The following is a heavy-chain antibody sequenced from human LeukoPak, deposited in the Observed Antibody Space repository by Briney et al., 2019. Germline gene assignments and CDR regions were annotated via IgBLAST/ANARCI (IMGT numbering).Heavy chain of an antibody. J-gene: IGHJ6*03. Sequence: PGGSLRLSCAASGFTSSTYAMTWVRQAPGKGLGWVSSITGSGERTYYADSVKGRFTISRDNSNNMVYLQMNSLRGEDTAVYYCAKNSAYDRSLGYYSYYMDVWGKGTTVTVSS. CDR3: AKNSAYDRSLGYYSYYMDV. D-gene: IGHD5-12*01. V-gene: IGHV3-23*01. CDR2: ITGSGERT. CDR1: GFTSSTYA.